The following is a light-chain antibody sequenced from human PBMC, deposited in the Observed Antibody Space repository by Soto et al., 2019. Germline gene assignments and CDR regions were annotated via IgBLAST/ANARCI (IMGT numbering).Light chain of an antibody. J-gene: IGKJ4*01. V-gene: IGKV1-5*03. Sequence: DIQMTQSPSTLSASVGDTVAIPCRASQSISSWLAWYQQKPGKAPKLLIYKASNLESGVPSRFSGSGSGTEFTLTISSLQPDDYATYYCQQYNSYPVTFGGGTKVEIK. CDR3: QQYNSYPVT. CDR1: QSISSW. CDR2: KAS.